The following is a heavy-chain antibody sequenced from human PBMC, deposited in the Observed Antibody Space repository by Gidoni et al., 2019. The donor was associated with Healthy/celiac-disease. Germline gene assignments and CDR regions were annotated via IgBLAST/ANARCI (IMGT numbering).Heavy chain of an antibody. CDR1: GGPITRGGYY. J-gene: IGHJ3*02. CDR2: IYYSGST. Sequence: QVQLQESGPGLVKPSQTLSLTCTVSGGPITRGGYYWSWIRQPPGKGLEWIGYIYYSGSTYYNPSLKSRVTISVDTSKNQFSLKLSSVTAADTAVYYCARAHCSGGSCYSRNDAFDIWGQGTMVTVSS. CDR3: ARAHCSGGSCYSRNDAFDI. D-gene: IGHD2-15*01. V-gene: IGHV4-31*03.